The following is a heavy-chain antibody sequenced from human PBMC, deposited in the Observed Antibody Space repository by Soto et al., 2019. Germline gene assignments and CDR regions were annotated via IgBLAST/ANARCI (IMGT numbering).Heavy chain of an antibody. Sequence: GGSLRLSCAASGFTFSSYAMHWVRQAPGKGLEWVAVISYDGSNKYYADSVKGRFTISRDNSKNTLYLQMNSLRAEDTAVYYCARDASPVVAAVIDYWGQGTLVTVSS. D-gene: IGHD2-15*01. J-gene: IGHJ4*02. V-gene: IGHV3-30-3*01. CDR3: ARDASPVVAAVIDY. CDR2: ISYDGSNK. CDR1: GFTFSSYA.